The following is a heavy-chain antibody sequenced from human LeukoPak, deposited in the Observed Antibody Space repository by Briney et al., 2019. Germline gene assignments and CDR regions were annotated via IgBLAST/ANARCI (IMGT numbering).Heavy chain of an antibody. CDR1: GGSFGGYY. J-gene: IGHJ4*02. CDR2: INHSGST. CDR3: ARFVVVPAAIDY. V-gene: IGHV4-34*01. Sequence: PSETLSLTCAVYGGSFGGYYWSWIRQPPGKGLEWIGEINHSGSTNYNPSLKSRVTISVDTSKNQFSLKLSSVTAADTAVYYCARFVVVPAAIDYWGQGTLVTVSS. D-gene: IGHD2-2*02.